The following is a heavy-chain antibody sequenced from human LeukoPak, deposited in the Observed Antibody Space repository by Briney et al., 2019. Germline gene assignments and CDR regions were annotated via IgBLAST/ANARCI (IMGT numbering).Heavy chain of an antibody. Sequence: SETLSLTCAVYGGSFSGYYWSWIRQPPGKGLEWIGEINHSGSTNYNPSLKSRVTISVDTSKNQFSLKLSSVTAADKAVDYCARGDSHYDSWSGHLAARRYYYMDVWGKGTTVTVSS. CDR2: INHSGST. D-gene: IGHD3-3*01. CDR1: GGSFSGYY. CDR3: ARGDSHYDSWSGHLAARRYYYMDV. V-gene: IGHV4-34*01. J-gene: IGHJ6*03.